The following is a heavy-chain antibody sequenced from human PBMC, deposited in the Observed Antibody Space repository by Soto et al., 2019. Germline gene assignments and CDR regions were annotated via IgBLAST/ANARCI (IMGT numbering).Heavy chain of an antibody. V-gene: IGHV1-18*01. CDR2: ISAYNGNT. CDR3: ARVYYDIFTGYYIHYYYGMDV. D-gene: IGHD3-9*01. Sequence: GASVKVSCKASGYTFTSYGISWVRQAPGQGLEWMGWISAYNGNTNYAQKLQGRVTMTTDTSTSTAYMELRSLRSDDTAVYYCARVYYDIFTGYYIHYYYGMDVWGQGTTVTVSS. CDR1: GYTFTSYG. J-gene: IGHJ6*02.